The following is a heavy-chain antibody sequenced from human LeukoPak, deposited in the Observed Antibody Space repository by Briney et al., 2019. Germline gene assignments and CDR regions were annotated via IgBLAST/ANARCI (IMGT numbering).Heavy chain of an antibody. Sequence: SETLSLTCTVFGGSISSSGYYWGWIRQPPGKGLEWIGSIYYSGSTYHNPSLRSRVTMSVDASKNQFSLKLNSVTAADTAVYYCARTYSSSWYYWGQGTLVTVSS. CDR2: IYYSGST. J-gene: IGHJ4*02. V-gene: IGHV4-39*01. D-gene: IGHD6-13*01. CDR3: ARTYSSSWYY. CDR1: GGSISSSGYY.